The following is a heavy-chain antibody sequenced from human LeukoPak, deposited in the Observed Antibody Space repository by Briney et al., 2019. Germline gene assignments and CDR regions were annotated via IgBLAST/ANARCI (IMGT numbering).Heavy chain of an antibody. CDR1: GGSISSSSYY. V-gene: IGHV4-39*07. Sequence: PSETLSLTCTVSGGSISSSSYYWGWIRQPPGKGLEWIGSIYYSGSAYYNPSLKSRVTISLDTSKNQFSLNLRSVTAADTAVYYCARVLEWWLQPQRTPYFDYWGQGTLVTVSS. CDR3: ARVLEWWLQPQRTPYFDY. CDR2: IYYSGSA. J-gene: IGHJ4*02. D-gene: IGHD5-24*01.